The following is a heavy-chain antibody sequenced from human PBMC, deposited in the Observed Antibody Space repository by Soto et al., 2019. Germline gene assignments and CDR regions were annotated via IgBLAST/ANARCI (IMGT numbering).Heavy chain of an antibody. J-gene: IGHJ6*02. CDR1: GGTFSTSA. V-gene: IGHV1-69*12. Sequence: QVQLVQSGAEVKKPGSSVKVSCKASGGTFSTSAISWVRQAPGQGLEWVGGIMPVFPTPDYAQNFQGRVTITADESTTTAYLELTSLRADYTAVYYCARDKDRLPLGGNYYYILDVWGQGTAITVSS. CDR2: IMPVFPTP. CDR3: ARDKDRLPLGGNYYYILDV. D-gene: IGHD2-2*01.